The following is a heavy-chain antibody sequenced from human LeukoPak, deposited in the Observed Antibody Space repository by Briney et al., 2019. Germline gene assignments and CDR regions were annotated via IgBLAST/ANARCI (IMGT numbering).Heavy chain of an antibody. J-gene: IGHJ4*02. CDR1: GYTFTGYY. CDR3: ASSLWFGELLRGFDY. CDR2: INPNSGGT. V-gene: IGHV1-2*02. D-gene: IGHD3-10*01. Sequence: ASVKVSCKASGYTFTGYYMHWVRQAPGQGLEWMGWINPNSGGTNYAQKFQGRVTMTRDTSISTAYMELSRLRSDDTAVYYCASSLWFGELLRGFDYWGQGTLVTVSS.